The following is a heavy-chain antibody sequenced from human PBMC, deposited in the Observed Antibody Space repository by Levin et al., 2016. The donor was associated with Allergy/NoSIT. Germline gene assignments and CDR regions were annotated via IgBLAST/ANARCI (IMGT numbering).Heavy chain of an antibody. CDR1: GGSFSGYY. D-gene: IGHD3-22*01. V-gene: IGHV4-34*01. Sequence: SETLSLTCAVYGGSFSGYYWSWIRQPPGKGLEWIGEINHSGSTNYNPSLKSRVTISVDTSKNQFSLKLSSVTAVDTAVYYCARKTKPSDYYDSSGHFDYWGQGTLVTRLL. CDR3: ARKTKPSDYYDSSGHFDY. J-gene: IGHJ4*02. CDR2: INHSGST.